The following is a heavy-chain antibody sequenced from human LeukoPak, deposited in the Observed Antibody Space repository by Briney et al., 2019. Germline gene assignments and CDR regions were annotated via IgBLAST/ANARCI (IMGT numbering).Heavy chain of an antibody. J-gene: IGHJ3*02. V-gene: IGHV4-38-2*02. CDR2: IYHSGST. D-gene: IGHD5-12*01. Sequence: SETLSLTCTVSGYSISSGYYWGWIRQPPGKGLEWIGSIYHSGSTYYNPSLKSRVTISVDTSKNQFSLKLSSVTAADTAVYYCARVRAVGFVAFDIWGQGTMVTVSS. CDR1: GYSISSGYY. CDR3: ARVRAVGFVAFDI.